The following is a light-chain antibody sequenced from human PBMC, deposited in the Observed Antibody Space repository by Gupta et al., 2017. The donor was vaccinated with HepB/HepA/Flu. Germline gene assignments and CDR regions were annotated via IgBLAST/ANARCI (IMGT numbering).Light chain of an antibody. V-gene: IGLV2-23*02. CDR3: CSYAGSSTLV. Sequence: QSALTKPASVSGSPGQSITISCTGTSSDVGSYNLVSWYQHHPGKAPKLMIYEVSKRPSGVSNRFSGSKSGNTASLTISGLQAEDEADYHCCSYAGSSTLVFGGGTKLTVL. J-gene: IGLJ2*01. CDR2: EVS. CDR1: SSDVGSYNL.